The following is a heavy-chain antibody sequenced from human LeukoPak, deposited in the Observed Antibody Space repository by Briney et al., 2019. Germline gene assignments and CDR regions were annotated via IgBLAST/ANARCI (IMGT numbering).Heavy chain of an antibody. V-gene: IGHV3-53*01. D-gene: IGHD3-9*01. J-gene: IGHJ4*02. Sequence: QPGGSLRLSCAASGLTVSSSYMSWVRQAPGKGLEWVSVIYSGGSTYYADSVKGRFTISRDNSKNTLYLQMNSLRAEDTAVYYCARDSGYGYFDYWGQGTLVTVSS. CDR1: GLTVSSSY. CDR2: IYSGGST. CDR3: ARDSGYGYFDY.